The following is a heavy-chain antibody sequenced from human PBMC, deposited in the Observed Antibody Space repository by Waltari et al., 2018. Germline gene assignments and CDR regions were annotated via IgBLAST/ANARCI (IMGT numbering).Heavy chain of an antibody. CDR1: GGSISSSSYY. CDR3: ASEGRGVVS. CDR2: IYYSGST. J-gene: IGHJ4*02. V-gene: IGHV4-39*07. Sequence: QLQLQESGPGLVKHSETLSLTCTVSGGSISSSSYYCGWIRPPPGKGTEWIGSIYYSGSTYYNPALKSLVTISVDTSKNQFSLKLSSVTAADTAGYYCASEGRGVVSWGQGTLVTVSS. D-gene: IGHD2-15*01.